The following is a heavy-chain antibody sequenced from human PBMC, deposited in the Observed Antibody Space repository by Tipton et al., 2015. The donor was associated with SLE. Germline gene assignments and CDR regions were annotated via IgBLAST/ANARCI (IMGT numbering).Heavy chain of an antibody. CDR2: IYTSGST. D-gene: IGHD3-10*01. CDR1: GDSISNYF. V-gene: IGHV4-4*08. CDR3: ATGTLVGSWYYYMDV. Sequence: TLSLTCTVSGDSISNYFWTWIRQPPGRGLEWIGYIYTSGSTNSNPSLKSRVTISIDTSSNQFSLKLSSVTAADTAVYYCATGTLVGSWYYYMDVWGKGTAVTVSS. J-gene: IGHJ6*03.